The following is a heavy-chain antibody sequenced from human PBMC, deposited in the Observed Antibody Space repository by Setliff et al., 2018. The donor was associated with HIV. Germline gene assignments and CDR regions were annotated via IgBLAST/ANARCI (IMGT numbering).Heavy chain of an antibody. CDR1: GYTLSDYG. CDR3: ARTMDYGDYEPLDY. J-gene: IGHJ4*02. V-gene: IGHV1-18*01. Sequence: ASVKVSCKASGYTLSDYGMTWVRQAPGQGLEWMAWISAYCGNRKFAQKFQGRVTVTRDTSTSTAYMELTSLRSDDTAVYYCARTMDYGDYEPLDYWGQGTLVTVSS. CDR2: ISAYCGNR. D-gene: IGHD4-17*01.